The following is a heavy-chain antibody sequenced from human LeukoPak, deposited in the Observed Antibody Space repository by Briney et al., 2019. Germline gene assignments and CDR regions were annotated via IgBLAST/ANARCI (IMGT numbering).Heavy chain of an antibody. CDR2: IYYSGST. D-gene: IGHD3-10*01. J-gene: IGHJ6*02. CDR3: ARQVYYGSGGGGGGYYYYGMDV. V-gene: IGHV4-39*01. CDR1: GGSISSSSYY. Sequence: SETLSLTCTVSGGSISSSSYYWGWIRQPPGKGLEWIGSIYYSGSTYYNPSLKSRVTISVDTSKNQFSLKLSSVTAADTAVYYCARQVYYGSGGGGGGYYYYGMDVWGQGTTVTVSS.